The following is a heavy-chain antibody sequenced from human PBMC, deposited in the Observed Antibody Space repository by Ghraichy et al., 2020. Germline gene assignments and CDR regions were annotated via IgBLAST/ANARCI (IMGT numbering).Heavy chain of an antibody. D-gene: IGHD2-2*01. CDR2: INGGNGNT. CDR1: GYTFTNYA. V-gene: IGHV1-3*01. J-gene: IGHJ4*02. Sequence: ASVKVSCKASGYTFTNYAIHWVRQAPGQRLEWMGWINGGNGNTKYSQKFQGRVTITRDTSANTAYMDLSSLRSEDTAVYYCARDYGYQLLYYWAQGTLVTVSS. CDR3: ARDYGYQLLYY.